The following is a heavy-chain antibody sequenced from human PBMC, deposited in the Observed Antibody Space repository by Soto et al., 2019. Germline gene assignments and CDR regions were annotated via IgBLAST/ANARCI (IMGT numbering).Heavy chain of an antibody. CDR2: ISSSSSTI. D-gene: IGHD3-9*01. V-gene: IGHV3-48*01. J-gene: IGHJ4*02. CDR3: AKLPPFDWLFPDLDY. CDR1: GFTFSSYS. Sequence: GGSLRLSCAASGFTFSSYSMNWVRQAPGKGLEWVSYISSSSSTIYYADSVKGRFTISRDNAKNTLYLQMNSLRAEDTAVYYCAKLPPFDWLFPDLDYWGQGTLVTVSS.